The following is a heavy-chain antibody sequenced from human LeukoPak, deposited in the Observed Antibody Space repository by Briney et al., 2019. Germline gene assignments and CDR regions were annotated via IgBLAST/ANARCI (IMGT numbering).Heavy chain of an antibody. V-gene: IGHV4-59*01. J-gene: IGHJ3*02. CDR2: IYYSGST. CDR1: GASFSTYS. CDR3: AIMNTVWNAFDI. Sequence: PSETLSLTCTVSGASFSTYSWSWIRQPPGKGLECIGYIYYSGSTNYNPSLKSRVTMSVDTSKNQFSLKLSSVTAADTAVYYCAIMNTVWNAFDIWGQGTMVTVSS. D-gene: IGHD1-1*01.